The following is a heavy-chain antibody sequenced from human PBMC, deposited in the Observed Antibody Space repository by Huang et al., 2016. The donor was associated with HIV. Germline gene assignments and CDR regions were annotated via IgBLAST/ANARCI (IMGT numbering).Heavy chain of an antibody. J-gene: IGHJ3*01. CDR1: GGSINSGSYY. CDR2: MYISGTT. Sequence: QVQLQESGPGLVKPSQTLSLTCTVSGGSINSGSYYWTWIRQPAGEGLEGIGHMYISGTTLYKPSLESRVTISIDRSNNQFALNLRSVTAADTGVYYCARAGRQSWFRAQDAFDLWGRGTVVIVSS. V-gene: IGHV4-61*09. CDR3: ARAGRQSWFRAQDAFDL. D-gene: IGHD1-26*01.